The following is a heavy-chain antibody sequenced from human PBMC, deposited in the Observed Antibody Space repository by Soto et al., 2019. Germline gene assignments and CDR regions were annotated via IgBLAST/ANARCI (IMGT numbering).Heavy chain of an antibody. Sequence: SETLSLTCTVSGGSISSSSYYWGWIRQPPGKGLEWIGSIYYSGSTYYNPSLKSRVTISVDTSKNQFSLKLSSVTAADTAVYYCAREDTSYDFWSGSYYYGMDVRGQGTTVTVSS. J-gene: IGHJ6*02. CDR3: AREDTSYDFWSGSYYYGMDV. CDR2: IYYSGST. CDR1: GGSISSSSYY. D-gene: IGHD3-3*01. V-gene: IGHV4-39*02.